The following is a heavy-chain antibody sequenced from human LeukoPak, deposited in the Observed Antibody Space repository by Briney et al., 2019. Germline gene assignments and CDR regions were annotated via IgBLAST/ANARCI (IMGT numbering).Heavy chain of an antibody. CDR1: GFTFDDYA. J-gene: IGHJ4*02. V-gene: IGHV3-43D*03. Sequence: GGSLRLSCAASGFTFDDYAMHWVRQAPGKGLEWVSLISWDGGSTYYADSVKGRFAISRDNSKNSLYLQMISLRAEDTALYYCAKDLKSVAAGGLDYWGQGTLVTVSS. D-gene: IGHD6-19*01. CDR2: ISWDGGST. CDR3: AKDLKSVAAGGLDY.